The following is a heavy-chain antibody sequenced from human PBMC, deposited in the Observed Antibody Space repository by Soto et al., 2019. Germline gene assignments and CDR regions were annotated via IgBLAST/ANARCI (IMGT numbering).Heavy chain of an antibody. CDR2: ISSSGSTI. CDR1: GFTFSDYY. Sequence: QVQLVESGGGLVKPGGSLRLSCAASGFTFSDYYMSWIRQAPGKGLEWVSYISSSGSTIYYADSVKGRFTISRDNAKNSLYLQMNSLRAEDTAVYYCAGITYYDFWSAVPLNAFDIWGQGTMVTPSS. D-gene: IGHD3-3*01. CDR3: AGITYYDFWSAVPLNAFDI. J-gene: IGHJ3*02. V-gene: IGHV3-11*01.